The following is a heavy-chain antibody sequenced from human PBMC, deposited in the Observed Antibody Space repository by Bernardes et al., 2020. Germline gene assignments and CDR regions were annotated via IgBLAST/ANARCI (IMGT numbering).Heavy chain of an antibody. CDR3: ARPPQPFSGMPYYFTN. Sequence: GGSLRLSCAASGFTFGNYWMTWVRQAPGKGLEWVANIKQDSNEKYYVDSVKGRFTISRDNAKNLLYLQMNSLRAEDTALYYCARPPQPFSGMPYYFTNWGQGTQVIVSS. J-gene: IGHJ4*02. CDR1: GFTFGNYW. CDR2: IKQDSNEK. V-gene: IGHV3-7*01. D-gene: IGHD3-10*01.